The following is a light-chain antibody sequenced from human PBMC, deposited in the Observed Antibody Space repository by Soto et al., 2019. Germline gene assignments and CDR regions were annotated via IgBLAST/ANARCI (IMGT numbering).Light chain of an antibody. V-gene: IGLV1-47*02. CDR3: AAWDDSLSGLV. CDR2: SNN. J-gene: IGLJ2*01. Sequence: QSVLTQPPSASGTPGQRVTISCSGSSSNIGSNYVYWYQQLPGTAPKLLIYSNNQRPSGVPDRFSGSKSGTSASLAISGLRSEDEADYYCAAWDDSLSGLVFGGGTKLIVL. CDR1: SSNIGSNY.